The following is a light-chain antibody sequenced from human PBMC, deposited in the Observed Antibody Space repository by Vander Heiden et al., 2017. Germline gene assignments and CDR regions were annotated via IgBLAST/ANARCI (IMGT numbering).Light chain of an antibody. CDR3: QQDDNLPRT. CDR2: DAS. Sequence: DIQMPQSPSSLSASVGDRVTITCQASQDISNYLNWYQQKPGKAPKLLIYDASNLETGVPSRFSGSGSGTDFTFTISSLQPEDVATYYCQQDDNLPRTFGQGTRLEIK. J-gene: IGKJ5*01. CDR1: QDISNY. V-gene: IGKV1-33*01.